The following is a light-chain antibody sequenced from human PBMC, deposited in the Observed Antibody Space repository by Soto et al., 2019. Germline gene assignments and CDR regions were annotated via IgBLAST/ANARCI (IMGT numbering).Light chain of an antibody. Sequence: QSVLTQPPSASGTPGQRVTISCSGSSSNIGSNTVNWYQQLPGTAPKLLIYSNNQRPSGVPDRFSGSKSGTSASLAISGLQSEDEADSSCAAWDDSLNAPGFGGGTKLTVL. CDR2: SNN. CDR1: SSNIGSNT. J-gene: IGLJ3*02. V-gene: IGLV1-44*01. CDR3: AAWDDSLNAPG.